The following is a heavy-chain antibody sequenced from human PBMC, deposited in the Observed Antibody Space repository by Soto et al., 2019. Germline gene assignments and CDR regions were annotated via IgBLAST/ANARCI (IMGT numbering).Heavy chain of an antibody. CDR2: INHSGST. J-gene: IGHJ4*02. CDR3: ARAAAECYFEY. CDR1: GGSFSGYY. D-gene: IGHD6-25*01. Sequence: QVQLQQWGAGLLKPSETLSLTCAVYGGSFSGYYWSWIRQPPGQGLEWRGEINHSGSTNYNPSLKSRVPLSVDTAKNQFSLQLSSVTAADTAVYSCARAAAECYFEYWGQATLVTVSS. V-gene: IGHV4-34*01.